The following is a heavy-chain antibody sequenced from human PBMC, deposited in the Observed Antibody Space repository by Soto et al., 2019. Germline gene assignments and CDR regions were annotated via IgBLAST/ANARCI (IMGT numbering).Heavy chain of an antibody. CDR2: IYSGGST. D-gene: IGHD5-18*01. V-gene: IGHV3-66*01. CDR1: GFTVSSNY. CDR3: ARAMRSYGFVSWFDP. Sequence: EVQLVESGGGLVQPGGSLRLSCAASGFTVSSNYMSWVRQAPGKGLEWVSVIYSGGSTYYADSVKGRFTISRDNSKNKLYLQMNRLRAEDTAVYYCARAMRSYGFVSWFDPWGQGTLVTVSS. J-gene: IGHJ5*02.